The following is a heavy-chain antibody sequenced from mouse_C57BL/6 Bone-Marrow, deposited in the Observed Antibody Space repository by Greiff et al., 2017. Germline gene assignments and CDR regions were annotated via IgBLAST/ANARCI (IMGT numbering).Heavy chain of an antibody. CDR3: ARRGTYYSNYGFYYAMDY. D-gene: IGHD2-5*01. V-gene: IGHV1-54*01. CDR2: INPGSGGT. CDR1: GYAFTNYL. J-gene: IGHJ4*01. Sequence: QVQLQQSGAELVRPGTSVKVSCKASGYAFTNYLIAWVKQRPGQGLEWIGVINPGSGGTNYNEKFKGKATLTADKSSSTAYMQLSSLTSEDSAVYFCARRGTYYSNYGFYYAMDYWGQGTSVTVSS.